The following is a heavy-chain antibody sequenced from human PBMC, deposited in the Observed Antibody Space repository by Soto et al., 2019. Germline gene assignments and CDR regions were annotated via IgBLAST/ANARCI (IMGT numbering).Heavy chain of an antibody. D-gene: IGHD6-13*01. CDR1: GFTFSSYS. V-gene: IGHV3-48*01. J-gene: IGHJ4*02. CDR2: ISSSSSTI. CDR3: ASTYPNSSSWLGFYFDY. Sequence: PGGSLRLSCAASGFTFSSYSMNWVRQAPGKGLEWVSYISSSSSTIYYADSVKGRFTISRDNAKNSLYLQMNSLRAEDTAVYYSASTYPNSSSWLGFYFDYWGQGTLVTVSS.